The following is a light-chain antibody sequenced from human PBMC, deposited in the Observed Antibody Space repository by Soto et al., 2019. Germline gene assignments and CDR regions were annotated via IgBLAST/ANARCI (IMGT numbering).Light chain of an antibody. V-gene: IGKV3-20*01. J-gene: IGKJ4*01. Sequence: EIVLTQSPGTLSLSVGERATLSCRASQSVSGYLAWYQQTPGQAPRLLIYDASNRATGIPDRFSGSGSGTDFTLTINRLEPEDSTVYYCQQSGSSPLTFGGGTTVDIK. CDR1: QSVSGY. CDR2: DAS. CDR3: QQSGSSPLT.